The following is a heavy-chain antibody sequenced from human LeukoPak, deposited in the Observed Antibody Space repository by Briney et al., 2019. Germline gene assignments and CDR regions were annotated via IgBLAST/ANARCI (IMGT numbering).Heavy chain of an antibody. CDR3: ARDRGARTIFGVVIPFDY. D-gene: IGHD3-3*01. CDR1: GFTFSSYW. CDR2: IKQDGSEK. J-gene: IGHJ4*02. V-gene: IGHV3-7*01. Sequence: PGGSLRLSCAASGFTFSSYWMSWVRQAPRKGLEWVANIKQDGSEKYYVDSVKGRFIISRDNAKNSLYLQMNSLRAEDTAVYYCARDRGARTIFGVVIPFDYWGQGTLVTVSS.